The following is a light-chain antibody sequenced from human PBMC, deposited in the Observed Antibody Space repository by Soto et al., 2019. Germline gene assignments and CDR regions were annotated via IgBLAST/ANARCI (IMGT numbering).Light chain of an antibody. CDR3: CSYTTSNTRQIV. CDR2: DVS. J-gene: IGLJ1*01. CDR1: SSDVGGYNY. Sequence: QSVPTQPASVSGSPGQSITISCTGTSSDVGGYNYVSWYQHHPGKAPKLMIYDVSNRPSGVSNRFSGSKSGNTASLTISGLQPEDEADYYCCSYTTSNTRQIVFGTGTKLTVL. V-gene: IGLV2-14*03.